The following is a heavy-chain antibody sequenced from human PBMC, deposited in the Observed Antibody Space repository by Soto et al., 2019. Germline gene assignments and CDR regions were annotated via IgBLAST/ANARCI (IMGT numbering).Heavy chain of an antibody. CDR3: AREAAYYYYGMDV. V-gene: IGHV4-31*03. Sequence: SETLSLTCTVSGGSINSGGYYWSWIRQHPGKGLEWIGYIYYSGNTYYNPSLESRVTISIDTSKNQFSLKLSSVTAADTAVYYCAREAAYYYYGMDVWGQGTTVTVSS. J-gene: IGHJ6*02. CDR2: IYYSGNT. CDR1: GGSINSGGYY. D-gene: IGHD6-25*01.